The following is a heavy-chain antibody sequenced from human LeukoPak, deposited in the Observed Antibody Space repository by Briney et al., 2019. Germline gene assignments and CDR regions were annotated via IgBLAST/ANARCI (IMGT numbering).Heavy chain of an antibody. V-gene: IGHV4-39*01. CDR2: IYSRGNT. Sequence: PSETLSLTCTVSGASISSSSSYWGWIRQPPGKGLEWLGNIYSRGNTYYNPSLKSRVTISVDTSKNQFSLKLSSVTAADTAVYYCARIGKDYYGSGGYYKIDYWGQGTLVTVSS. CDR3: ARIGKDYYGSGGYYKIDY. CDR1: GASISSSSSY. J-gene: IGHJ4*02. D-gene: IGHD3-10*01.